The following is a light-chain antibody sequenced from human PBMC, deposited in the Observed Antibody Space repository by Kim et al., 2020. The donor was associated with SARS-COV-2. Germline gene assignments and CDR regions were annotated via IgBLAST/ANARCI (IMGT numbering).Light chain of an antibody. V-gene: IGLV3-1*01. J-gene: IGLJ2*01. CDR1: KLGDKY. CDR2: QDS. CDR3: QAWDSSTVV. Sequence: VAPGQTASITCSGDKLGDKYACWYQQKPGQSPVRVIYQDSKRPSGIPERFSGSNSGNTATLTISGTQAMDEADYYCQAWDSSTVVFGGGTQLTVL.